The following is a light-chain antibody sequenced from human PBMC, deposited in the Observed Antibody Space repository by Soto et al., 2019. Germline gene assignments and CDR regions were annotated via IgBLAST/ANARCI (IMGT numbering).Light chain of an antibody. J-gene: IGLJ1*01. CDR2: LNSDGSH. Sequence: QSVLTQSPSASASLGASVKLTCTLSSGHSSYAIAWHQQQPEEGPRYLMKLNSDGSHSKGDGIPDRFSGSSSGAERYLTIPSLQSEDEADYYCQTWGTGIHYVFGTGTKLTVL. CDR3: QTWGTGIHYV. V-gene: IGLV4-69*01. CDR1: SGHSSYA.